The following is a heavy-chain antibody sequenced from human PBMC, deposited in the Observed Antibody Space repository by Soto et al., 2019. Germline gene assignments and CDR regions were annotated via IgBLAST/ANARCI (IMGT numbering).Heavy chain of an antibody. D-gene: IGHD1-26*01. Sequence: KPSETLSLTCAVSGGSISSGGYSWSWIRQPPGKGLEWIGYIYHSGSTYYNPSLKSRVTISVDRSKNQFSLKLSSVTAADTAVYYCARSGRCRYYYYYGMDVWGQGTTVTVAS. CDR2: IYHSGST. CDR3: ARSGRCRYYYYYGMDV. J-gene: IGHJ6*02. V-gene: IGHV4-30-2*01. CDR1: GGSISSGGYS.